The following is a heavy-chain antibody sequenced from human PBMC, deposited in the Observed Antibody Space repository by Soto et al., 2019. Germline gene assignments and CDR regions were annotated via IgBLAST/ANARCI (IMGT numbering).Heavy chain of an antibody. CDR2: IVVGSGNT. CDR3: AADRPREPHAFDI. J-gene: IGHJ3*02. Sequence: XSVKVSCKASGFTFTSSALQWVRQARGQRLEWIGWIVVGSGNTNYAQKFQERVTITRDMSTSTAYMELSSLRSEDTAVYYCAADRPREPHAFDIWGQGTMVTVS. D-gene: IGHD1-26*01. CDR1: GFTFTSSA. V-gene: IGHV1-58*01.